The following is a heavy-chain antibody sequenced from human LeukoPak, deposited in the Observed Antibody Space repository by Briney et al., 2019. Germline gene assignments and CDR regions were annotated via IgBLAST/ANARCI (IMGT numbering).Heavy chain of an antibody. CDR2: ISWNSGSI. D-gene: IGHD1-26*01. J-gene: IGHJ3*02. Sequence: TLSLTCTVSGGSISTYYWTWIRQPPGKGLEWVSGISWNSGSIGYADSVKGRFTISRDNAKNSLYLQMNSLRAEDMALYYCAKVGGSYHDAFDIWGQGTMVTVSS. CDR3: AKVGGSYHDAFDI. V-gene: IGHV3-9*03. CDR1: GGSISTYY.